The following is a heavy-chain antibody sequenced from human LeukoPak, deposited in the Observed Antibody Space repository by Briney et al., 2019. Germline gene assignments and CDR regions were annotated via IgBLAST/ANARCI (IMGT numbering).Heavy chain of an antibody. Sequence: GGSLRLSCAASGFTFSSYSMNWVRQAPGKGREWVSSISSSSSYIYYADSVKGRFTISRDNAKNSLYLQMNSLRAEDTAVYYCARDPGIAVAGTNFDYWGQGTLVTVSS. CDR1: GFTFSSYS. CDR2: ISSSSSYI. D-gene: IGHD6-19*01. V-gene: IGHV3-21*01. J-gene: IGHJ4*02. CDR3: ARDPGIAVAGTNFDY.